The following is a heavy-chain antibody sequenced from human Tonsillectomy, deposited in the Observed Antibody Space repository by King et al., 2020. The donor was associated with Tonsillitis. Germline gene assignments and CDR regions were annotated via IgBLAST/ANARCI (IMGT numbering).Heavy chain of an antibody. CDR1: GGSFSGYY. D-gene: IGHD2-2*01. CDR3: ASVVPAYYYYYYMDV. CDR2: INHSGST. J-gene: IGHJ6*03. Sequence: VQLQQWGAGLLKPSETLSLTCAVYGGSFSGYYWSWIRQPPGKGLEWIGEINHSGSTNYNPSLKSRVTISVDTSKNQFSLKLSSVTAADTAVYYCASVVPAYYYYYYMDVWGKGTTVTVSS. V-gene: IGHV4-34*01.